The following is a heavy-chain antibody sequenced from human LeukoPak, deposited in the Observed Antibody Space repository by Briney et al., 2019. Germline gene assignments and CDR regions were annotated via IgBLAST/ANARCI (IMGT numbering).Heavy chain of an antibody. J-gene: IGHJ3*02. CDR1: GFSFTTYW. Sequence: PGGSLRLSCAASGFSFTTYWMGWVRQAPGKGLEWVSSISSSSSYIYYADSVKGRFTISRDNAKNSLYLQMNSLRAEDTAVYYCARAWELLVIGAFDIWGQGTMVTVSS. CDR3: ARAWELLVIGAFDI. V-gene: IGHV3-21*01. D-gene: IGHD1-26*01. CDR2: ISSSSSYI.